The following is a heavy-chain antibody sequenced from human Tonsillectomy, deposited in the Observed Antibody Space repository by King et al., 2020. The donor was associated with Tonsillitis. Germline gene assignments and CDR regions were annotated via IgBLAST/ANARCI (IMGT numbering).Heavy chain of an antibody. D-gene: IGHD6-13*01. CDR1: GGSMSTYY. CDR3: ARNLPPYSSSWYN. Sequence: VQLQESGPGLVKPSETLSLTCTVSGGSMSTYYWSWIRQPPGKGLEWIGYIYYSGSTSYNPSLKSRVTILLDTSKNQFSLKLTSVTAADTAVYFCARNLPPYSSSWYNWGQGTLVTVSS. J-gene: IGHJ4*02. V-gene: IGHV4-59*01. CDR2: IYYSGST.